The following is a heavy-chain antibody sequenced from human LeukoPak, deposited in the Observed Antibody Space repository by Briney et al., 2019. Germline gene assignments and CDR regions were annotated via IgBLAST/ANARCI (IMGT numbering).Heavy chain of an antibody. D-gene: IGHD3-3*01. CDR3: ARDYAFSQWYFDL. CDR2: ISSSGSTI. V-gene: IGHV3-11*04. Sequence: GGSLRLSCAASGFTFSDYYMSWIRQAPGKGLEWVSDISSSGSTIYYADSVKGRFTISRGNAKNSLYLQMNSLRAEDTAVYYCARDYAFSQWYFDLWGRGTLDTVSS. J-gene: IGHJ2*01. CDR1: GFTFSDYY.